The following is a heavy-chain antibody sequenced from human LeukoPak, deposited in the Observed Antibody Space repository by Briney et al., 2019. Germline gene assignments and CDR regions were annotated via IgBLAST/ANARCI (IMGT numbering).Heavy chain of an antibody. J-gene: IGHJ4*02. CDR3: ASSGSGSYPDY. Sequence: PGGSLRLSCAASGFTFSSYAMHWVRQAPGKGLEWVAVISYDGNNKYYADSVKGRFTISRDNSKNTLYLQMNSLRAEDTAVYYCASSGSGSYPDYWGQGTLVTVSS. D-gene: IGHD3-10*01. CDR2: ISYDGNNK. V-gene: IGHV3-30*04. CDR1: GFTFSSYA.